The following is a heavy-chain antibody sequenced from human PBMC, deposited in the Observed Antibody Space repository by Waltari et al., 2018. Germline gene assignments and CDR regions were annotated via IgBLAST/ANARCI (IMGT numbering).Heavy chain of an antibody. J-gene: IGHJ3*02. V-gene: IGHV1-2*02. CDR2: SNPNSGGT. CDR3: ARSLVGYQRALGFDI. Sequence: QVQLVQSGAEVKKPGASVKVSCKASGYTFTGYYMHWVRQAPGQGLEWMGWSNPNSGGTNYAQKFQGRVTMTRDTSISTAYMELSRLRSDDTAVYYCARSLVGYQRALGFDIWGQGTMVTVSS. D-gene: IGHD1-26*01. CDR1: GYTFTGYY.